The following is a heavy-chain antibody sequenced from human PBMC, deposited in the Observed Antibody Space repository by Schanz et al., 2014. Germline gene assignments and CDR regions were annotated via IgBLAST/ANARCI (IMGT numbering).Heavy chain of an antibody. D-gene: IGHD3-10*01. CDR2: IATSSSTR. V-gene: IGHV3-48*01. CDR3: ASGVHVSSLQKGLQF. J-gene: IGHJ1*01. CDR1: GFTISSYS. Sequence: EGQLAESGGGLVQPGGSLRLSCAASGFTISSYSMNWVRQAPGKGLEWLSYIATSSSTRHYADSVKGRVTISRDNAKNSVSLQMRRLRVEDTAVYYCASGVHVSSLQKGLQFWGRGTLVIVSS.